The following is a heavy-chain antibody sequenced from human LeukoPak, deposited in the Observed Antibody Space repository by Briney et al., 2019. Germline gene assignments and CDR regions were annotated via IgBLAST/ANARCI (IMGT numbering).Heavy chain of an antibody. CDR2: MYSHGLT. CDR1: GFTFSSYG. D-gene: IGHD1-26*01. J-gene: IGHJ4*02. Sequence: SGGSLRLSCAASGFTFSSYGMSWVRQAPGKGLEWVSLMYSHGLTSYGDSVRGRFTISRDTSKNTLHLQMNSLRAEDTAIYYCVRDIGSYPPEKWGQGTLVTVSS. CDR3: VRDIGSYPPEK. V-gene: IGHV3-53*01.